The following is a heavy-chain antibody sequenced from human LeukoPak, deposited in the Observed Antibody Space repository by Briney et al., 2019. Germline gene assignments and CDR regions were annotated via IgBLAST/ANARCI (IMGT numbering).Heavy chain of an antibody. D-gene: IGHD2-2*01. CDR3: ARRDGYCSSTSCYADYYYGMDV. CDR1: GYSFTSYW. CDR2: IYPGDSDT. J-gene: IGHJ6*02. V-gene: IGHV5-51*01. Sequence: GESLKISCKGSGYSFTSYWIGWVRQMPGKGLEWMGIIYPGDSDTTYSPSFQGQVTITADKSISTAYLQWSSLKASDTAMYYCARRDGYCSSTSCYADYYYGMDVWGQGTTVTVSS.